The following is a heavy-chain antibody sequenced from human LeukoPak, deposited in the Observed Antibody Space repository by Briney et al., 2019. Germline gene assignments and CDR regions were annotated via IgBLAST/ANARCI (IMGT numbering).Heavy chain of an antibody. Sequence: KPSETLSLTCTVSGGSISSGSYYWSWIRQPAGKGLEWIGRIYTSGSTNYNPSLKSRVTISVDTSKNQFSLKLSSVTAADTAVYYCARDLQRDYGSGRYSVWGQGTLVTVSS. J-gene: IGHJ4*02. CDR1: GGSISSGSYY. CDR3: ARDLQRDYGSGRYSV. D-gene: IGHD3-10*01. CDR2: IYTSGST. V-gene: IGHV4-61*02.